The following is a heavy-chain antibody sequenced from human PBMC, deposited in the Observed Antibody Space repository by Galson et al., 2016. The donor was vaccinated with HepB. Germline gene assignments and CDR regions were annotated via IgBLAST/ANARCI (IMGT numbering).Heavy chain of an antibody. CDR2: IYGDDAK. V-gene: IGHV2-70*04. Sequence: PALVKPTQTLTLTCTTSGFSVTAVAARVNWIRQPPGRDPQWLARIYGDDAKLYSTSLKPRLSISKEPSKNQVVLIMSKMDPKDTDTYYCARMTLHHRDVWGKGTTVTVS. J-gene: IGHJ6*03. CDR3: ARMTLHHRDV. CDR1: GFSVTAVAAR.